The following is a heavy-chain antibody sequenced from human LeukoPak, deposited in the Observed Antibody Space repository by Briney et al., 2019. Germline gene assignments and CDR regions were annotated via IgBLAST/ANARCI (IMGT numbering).Heavy chain of an antibody. V-gene: IGHV1-2*02. CDR2: INPNSGGT. J-gene: IGHJ4*02. CDR3: ARRGMDGSGSYYTFDY. Sequence: ASVKVSCKASGYTFTGYYMHWVRQAPGQGLEWMGWINPNSGGTNYAQKFQGRVTMTRDTSISTAYMEPSRLRSDDTAVYYCARRGMDGSGSYYTFDYWGQGTLVTVSS. CDR1: GYTFTGYY. D-gene: IGHD3-10*01.